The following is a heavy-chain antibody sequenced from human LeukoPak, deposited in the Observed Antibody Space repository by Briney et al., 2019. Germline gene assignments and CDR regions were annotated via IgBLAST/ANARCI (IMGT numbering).Heavy chain of an antibody. D-gene: IGHD2-2*01. CDR3: ARALGAPDQLLGTHYYGMDV. CDR2: IIPIFGTA. CDR1: GGTFSSYA. J-gene: IGHJ6*04. V-gene: IGHV1-69*13. Sequence: ASVKVSCKASGGTFSSYAISWVRQAPGQGLEWIGGIIPIFGTANYAQKFQGRVTITADESTSTAYMELSSLRSEDTAVYYCARALGAPDQLLGTHYYGMDVWGKGTTVTVSS.